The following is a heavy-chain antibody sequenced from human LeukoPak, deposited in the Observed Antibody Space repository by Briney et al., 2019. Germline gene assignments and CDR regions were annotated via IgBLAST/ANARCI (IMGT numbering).Heavy chain of an antibody. V-gene: IGHV1-18*04. Sequence: ASLKVSCKASGYTFTGYYIHWVRQVPGQGLEWMGWISAYNGNTNYAQKLQGRVTMTTDTSTSTAYMELRSLRSDDTAVYYCARDQIVVVVAATNYYYGMDVWGQGTTVTVSS. J-gene: IGHJ6*02. D-gene: IGHD2-15*01. CDR3: ARDQIVVVVAATNYYYGMDV. CDR1: GYTFTGYY. CDR2: ISAYNGNT.